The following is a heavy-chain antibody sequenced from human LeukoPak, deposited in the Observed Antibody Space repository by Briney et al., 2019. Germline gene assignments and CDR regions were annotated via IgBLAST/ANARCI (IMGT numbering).Heavy chain of an antibody. Sequence: GSSVKVSCKASGGTFSSYAISWVRQAPGQGLEWMGRIIPILGIANYAQKFQGRVTITADKSTSTAYMELRSLRSDDTAVYYCARGIHSGNSGPYYFDYLGQGTLVTVSS. V-gene: IGHV1-69*04. D-gene: IGHD4-23*01. J-gene: IGHJ4*02. CDR3: ARGIHSGNSGPYYFDY. CDR2: IIPILGIA. CDR1: GGTFSSYA.